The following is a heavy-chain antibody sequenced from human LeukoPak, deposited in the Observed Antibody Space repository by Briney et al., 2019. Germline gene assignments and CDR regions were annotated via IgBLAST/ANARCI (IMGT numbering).Heavy chain of an antibody. D-gene: IGHD3-10*01. V-gene: IGHV1-69*13. CDR2: IVPLFGTA. CDR3: ARDEGPAYYYGSGSYSDY. CDR1: GGTFSNYA. Sequence: SVKVSCKASGGTFSNYAISWVRQAPGQGLEWMGGIVPLFGTAKYAQKFQARVTITADESTSTVYVELSSLTSEDTAVYYCARDEGPAYYYGSGSYSDYWGQGTLVTVSS. J-gene: IGHJ4*02.